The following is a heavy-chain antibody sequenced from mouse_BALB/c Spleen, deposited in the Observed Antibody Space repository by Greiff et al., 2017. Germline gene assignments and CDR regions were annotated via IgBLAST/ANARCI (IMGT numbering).Heavy chain of an antibody. CDR3: ARDRGYFFFDY. CDR2: ISDGGSYT. CDR1: GFTFSDYY. Sequence: EVQGVESGGGLVKPGGSLKLSCAASGFTFSDYYMYWVRQTPEKRLEWVATISDGGSYTYYPDSVKGRFTISRDNAKNNLYLQMSSLKSEDTAMYYCARDRGYFFFDYWGQGTTLTVSS. D-gene: IGHD2-3*01. J-gene: IGHJ2*01. V-gene: IGHV5-4*02.